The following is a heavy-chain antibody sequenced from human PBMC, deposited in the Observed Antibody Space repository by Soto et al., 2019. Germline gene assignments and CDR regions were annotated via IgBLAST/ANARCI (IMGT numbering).Heavy chain of an antibody. Sequence: EVQLLESGGGLVQLGGSLSLSCEAAGFTFSIYAMSWVRQAPGKGLEWVSAISGSGGSTYYADSVKGRFTISRDNSKNTLYLQMNSLRADDTAVYYCAKATRGGAATLIRDYWGQGTLVTVSS. V-gene: IGHV3-23*01. J-gene: IGHJ4*02. CDR2: ISGSGGST. D-gene: IGHD6-13*01. CDR1: GFTFSIYA. CDR3: AKATRGGAATLIRDY.